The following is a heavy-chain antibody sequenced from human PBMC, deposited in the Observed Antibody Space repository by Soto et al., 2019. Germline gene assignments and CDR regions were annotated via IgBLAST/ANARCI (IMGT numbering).Heavy chain of an antibody. CDR2: ISGSGVST. J-gene: IGHJ4*02. V-gene: IGHV3-23*01. D-gene: IGHD3-22*01. CDR1: GFTFSSYA. Sequence: GGSLSLSCAASGFTFSSYAMSWVRQAPGKGLEWVSAISGSGVSTYYADSLKGRFTISRDNSKNTLYLQMNSLRAEDTAVYYCSKSPGMYYYDSSGYYHYDYWGQGTLVTVSS. CDR3: SKSPGMYYYDSSGYYHYDY.